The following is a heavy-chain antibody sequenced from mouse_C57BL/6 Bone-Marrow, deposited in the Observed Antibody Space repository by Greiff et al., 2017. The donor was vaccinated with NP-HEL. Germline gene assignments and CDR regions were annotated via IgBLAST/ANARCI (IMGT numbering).Heavy chain of an antibody. Sequence: EVKLVESGGGLVQPGGSLKLSCAASGFTFSDYYMYWVRQTPEKRLEWVAYISNGGGSTYYPDTVKGRFTISRDNANNTLYLQMSRLKSEDTAMYDGARRGYYYGSSYSFDYWGQGTTLTVSS. D-gene: IGHD1-1*01. V-gene: IGHV5-12*01. CDR1: GFTFSDYY. J-gene: IGHJ2*01. CDR2: ISNGGGST. CDR3: ARRGYYYGSSYSFDY.